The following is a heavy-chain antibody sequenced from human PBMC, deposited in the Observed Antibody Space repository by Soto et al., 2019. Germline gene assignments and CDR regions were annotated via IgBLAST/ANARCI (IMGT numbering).Heavy chain of an antibody. D-gene: IGHD3-10*01. Sequence: SETLSLTCAVSGGSISSSNWWSWVRQPPGKGLEWIGEIYHSGSTNYNPSLKSRVTISVDKSKNQFSLKLSYVTAADTAVYYFAIALWFGELLANYYYYGMDVWGQGTTVTVSS. CDR2: IYHSGST. J-gene: IGHJ6*02. CDR1: GGSISSSNW. V-gene: IGHV4-4*02. CDR3: AIALWFGELLANYYYYGMDV.